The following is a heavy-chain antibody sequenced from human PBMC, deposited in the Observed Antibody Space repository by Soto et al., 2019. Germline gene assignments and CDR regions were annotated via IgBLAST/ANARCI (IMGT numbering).Heavy chain of an antibody. D-gene: IGHD2-8*02. CDR2: SYYSGST. Sequence: QLQLQESGPGLVKPSETLSLTCTVSGGSISSYYWGWIRRPTGKGLEWIGSSYYSGSTYYNTSLKVRITITLDTSNNQLALKLSSVSAADTAVYYCARRWCYSFVYWCQGTLVTVSS. J-gene: IGHJ4*02. CDR3: ARRWCYSFVY. CDR1: GGSISSYY. V-gene: IGHV4-39*01.